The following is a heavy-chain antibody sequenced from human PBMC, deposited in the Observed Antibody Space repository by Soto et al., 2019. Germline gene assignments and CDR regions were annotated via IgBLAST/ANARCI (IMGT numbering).Heavy chain of an antibody. V-gene: IGHV1-69*08. CDR3: AGDPDSHYNDSHASSYP. Sequence: QVQLVQSGAEVKKPGPSVKVSCKASGGTLSTYTITWVRQAPGQGLEWMGRIIPIIGIINYAQKFQGRVSISADKFTGTAYMELTGLRSDDTAVYYCAGDPDSHYNDSHASSYPWGQGTLVTVSS. CDR2: IIPIIGII. D-gene: IGHD4-4*01. CDR1: GGTLSTYT. J-gene: IGHJ5*02.